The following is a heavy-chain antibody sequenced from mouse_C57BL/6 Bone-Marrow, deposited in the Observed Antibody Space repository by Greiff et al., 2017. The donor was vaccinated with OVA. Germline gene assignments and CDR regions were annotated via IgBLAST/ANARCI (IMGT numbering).Heavy chain of an antibody. Sequence: QVQLKESGPELVKPGASVKISCKASGYALSSSWMNWVKQRPGKGLEWIGRIYPGDGDTNYNGKFKGKATLTADKSSSTAYMQLSSLTSEDSAVYFCARWAFDYWGQGTTLTVSS. CDR2: IYPGDGDT. J-gene: IGHJ2*01. CDR1: GYALSSSW. CDR3: ARWAFDY. V-gene: IGHV1-82*01.